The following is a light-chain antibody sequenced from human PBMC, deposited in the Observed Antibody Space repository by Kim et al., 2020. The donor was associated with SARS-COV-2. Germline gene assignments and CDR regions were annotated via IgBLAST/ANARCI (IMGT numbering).Light chain of an antibody. CDR3: QQTYTSPLT. CDR2: GAS. V-gene: IGKV1-39*01. Sequence: AFVGDRVTITCRASQGISDYSNWYQQKSGKAPKLLIYGASNLQSGVPSRFSGSRSGTDFTLTISSLQPEDSAVYFCQQTYTSPLTFGGGTKVDIK. CDR1: QGISDY. J-gene: IGKJ4*01.